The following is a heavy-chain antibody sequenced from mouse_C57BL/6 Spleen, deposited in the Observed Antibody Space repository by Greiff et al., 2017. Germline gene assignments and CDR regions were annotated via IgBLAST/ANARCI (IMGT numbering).Heavy chain of an antibody. CDR2: INPNNGGT. CDR3: ARPVGDWYFDV. J-gene: IGHJ1*03. D-gene: IGHD3-3*01. CDR1: GYTFTDYY. Sequence: EVQLQQSGPELVKPGASVKISCKASGYTFTDYYMNWVKQSHGKSLEWIGDINPNNGGTSYNQKFKGKATLTVDKSSSTAYMELRSLTSEDSAVYYCARPVGDWYFDVWGTGTTVTVSS. V-gene: IGHV1-26*01.